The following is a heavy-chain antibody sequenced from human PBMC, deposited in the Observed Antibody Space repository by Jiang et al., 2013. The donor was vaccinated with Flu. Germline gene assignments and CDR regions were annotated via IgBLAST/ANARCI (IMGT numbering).Heavy chain of an antibody. CDR1: GFTFSSYA. V-gene: IGHV3-23*01. CDR2: ISGSGGST. Sequence: RLSCAASGFTFSSYAMSWVRQAPGKGLEWVSAISGSGGSTYYADSVKGRFTISRDNSKNTLYLQMNSLRAEDTAVYYCAKDLFGYYYDSSAPNRQAFDYWGQGTLVTVSS. J-gene: IGHJ4*02. D-gene: IGHD3-22*01. CDR3: AKDLFGYYYDSSAPNRQAFDY.